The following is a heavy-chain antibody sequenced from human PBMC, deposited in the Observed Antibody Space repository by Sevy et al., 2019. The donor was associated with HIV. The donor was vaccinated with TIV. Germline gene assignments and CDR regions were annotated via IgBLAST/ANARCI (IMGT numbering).Heavy chain of an antibody. CDR2: LYHDGST. CDR1: DYSISSGYY. Sequence: SETLSLTCAVSDYSISSGYYWGWIRQPPGKGLEWIGSLYHDGSTSFKSSLKSRVTISVDTSKNQFSLKLTSVTAADTAVYFCARGNYYDTSGYYSHFFDNWGQGTLVTVSS. D-gene: IGHD3-22*01. CDR3: ARGNYYDTSGYYSHFFDN. V-gene: IGHV4-38-2*01. J-gene: IGHJ4*02.